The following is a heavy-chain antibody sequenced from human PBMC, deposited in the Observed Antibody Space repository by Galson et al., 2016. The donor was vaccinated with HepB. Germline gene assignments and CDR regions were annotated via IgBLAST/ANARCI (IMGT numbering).Heavy chain of an antibody. CDR3: AKDLWVRQQLAYYFDY. CDR2: ISHSGGTS. J-gene: IGHJ4*02. CDR1: EFTFSSYA. V-gene: IGHV3-23*01. D-gene: IGHD6-13*01. Sequence: SLRLSCAASEFTFSSYAMAWVRQAPGKGLEWVSGISHSGGTSCYADSVKGRFTVSRDNPKNTLYLQMSSLRAEDTAVYYCAKDLWVRQQLAYYFDYWGQGTLVTVSS.